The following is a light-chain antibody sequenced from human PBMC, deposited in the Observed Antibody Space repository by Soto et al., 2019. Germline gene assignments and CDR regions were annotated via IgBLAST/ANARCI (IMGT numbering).Light chain of an antibody. J-gene: IGKJ1*01. V-gene: IGKV1-5*01. CDR2: DAS. CDR3: QQYNSYPWT. Sequence: DIQMTQSPSTLSASVVDRVTITCRASQSISSCLAWYQQKPGKAPKVLIFDASSLESGVPSRFSGSGSGTEFTLTISSLQPDDFATYYCQQYNSYPWTFGQGTKVDI. CDR1: QSISSC.